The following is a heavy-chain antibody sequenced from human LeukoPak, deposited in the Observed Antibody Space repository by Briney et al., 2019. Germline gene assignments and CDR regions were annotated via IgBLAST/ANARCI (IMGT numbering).Heavy chain of an antibody. CDR2: INPNSGGT. CDR1: GYSFTDYY. Sequence: ASVKVSCKASGYSFTDYYMHWVRQAPGQGLEWMGWINPNSGGTNYAQKFQGRVTMTRDTSISTAYMELSRLRSDDTAVYYCASNQIMITFGGVIVFDYWGQGTLVTVSS. CDR3: ASNQIMITFGGVIVFDY. V-gene: IGHV1-2*02. J-gene: IGHJ4*02. D-gene: IGHD3-16*02.